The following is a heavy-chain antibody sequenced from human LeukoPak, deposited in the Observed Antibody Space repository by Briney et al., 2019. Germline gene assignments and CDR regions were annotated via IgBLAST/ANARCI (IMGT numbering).Heavy chain of an antibody. Sequence: GGSLRLSCAASGFTFSSYAMTWVRQAPGKGLEWVSSISTGGSSTYYADSVRGRFTISRDNSRNTLYLQMNSLRAEDTAVYYCVGDDILTGYYSGDYWGQGTLVTVSS. CDR2: ISTGGSST. D-gene: IGHD3-9*01. CDR1: GFTFSSYA. V-gene: IGHV3-23*01. J-gene: IGHJ4*02. CDR3: VGDDILTGYYSGDY.